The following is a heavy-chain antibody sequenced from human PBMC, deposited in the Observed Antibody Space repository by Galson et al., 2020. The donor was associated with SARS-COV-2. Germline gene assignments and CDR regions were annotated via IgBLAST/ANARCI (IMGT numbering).Heavy chain of an antibody. V-gene: IGHV3-48*02. D-gene: IGHD6-13*01. CDR3: ARDGGCNSNSGFSYDAFDL. CDR1: GFTFSSYS. Sequence: GGSLRLSCEASGFTFSSYSMNWVRQAPGKGLEWVSYIRSSSSTIYYADSVKGRITISRDNAKNSLYLQMSGLRDEDTAVYYCARDGGCNSNSGFSYDAFDLWDSGTVLPVSS. CDR2: IRSSSSTI. J-gene: IGHJ3*01.